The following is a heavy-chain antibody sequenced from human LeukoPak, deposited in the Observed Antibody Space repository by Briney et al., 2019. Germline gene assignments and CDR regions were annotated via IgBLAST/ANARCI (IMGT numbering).Heavy chain of an antibody. D-gene: IGHD6-19*01. CDR3: ARESVWVPGIAVAGPGDWFDP. V-gene: IGHV7-4-1*02. CDR1: GYTFTSYA. Sequence: GASVKVSCKASGYTFTSYAMNWVRQAPGQGLEWMGWINTNTGNPTYAQGFTGRFVFSLDTSVSTAYLQISSLKAEDTAVYYCARESVWVPGIAVAGPGDWFDPWGQGTLVTVSS. J-gene: IGHJ5*02. CDR2: INTNTGNP.